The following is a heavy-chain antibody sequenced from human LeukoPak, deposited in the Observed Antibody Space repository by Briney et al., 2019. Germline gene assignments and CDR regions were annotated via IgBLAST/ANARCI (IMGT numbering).Heavy chain of an antibody. V-gene: IGHV4-31*03. J-gene: IGHJ3*02. CDR2: IYDSGST. CDR3: ARCYGSGDVFDI. CDR1: GGSISSGGYY. D-gene: IGHD3-10*01. Sequence: SETLSLTCTVPGGSISSGGYYWSWIRQHPGKGLKWIGYIYDSGSTYYSPSLKSRITTSVDTSKSQFSLKLSSVTAADTAVYYCARCYGSGDVFDIWGQGTMVTVSS.